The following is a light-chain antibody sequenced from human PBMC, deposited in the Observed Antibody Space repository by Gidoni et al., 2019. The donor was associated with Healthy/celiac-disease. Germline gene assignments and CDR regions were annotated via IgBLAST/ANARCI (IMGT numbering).Light chain of an antibody. J-gene: IGKJ3*01. CDR1: QSISCW. V-gene: IGKV1-5*03. CDR3: QQYNSYSPLFT. CDR2: KAS. Sequence: DIQMTQSPSTLSASVGDRVTINCRARQSISCWLAWYQQKPGKAPKLLIYKASSLESGVPSRFSGSGSGTEFTLTISSLQPDDFATYYCQQYNSYSPLFTFGPGTKVDIK.